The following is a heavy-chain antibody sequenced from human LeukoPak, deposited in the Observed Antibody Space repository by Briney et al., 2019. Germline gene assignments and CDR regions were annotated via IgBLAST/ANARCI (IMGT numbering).Heavy chain of an antibody. D-gene: IGHD6-13*01. CDR1: GFTFSSYA. J-gene: IGHJ3*02. V-gene: IGHV3-9*01. Sequence: AGGSLRLSCAASGFTFSSYAMSWVRQAPGKGLEWVSGISWNSGSIGYADSVKGRFTISRDNAKNSLHLQMNSLRAEDTALYYCAKGRRGNIAAAGDAFDIWGQGTMVTVSS. CDR3: AKGRRGNIAAAGDAFDI. CDR2: ISWNSGSI.